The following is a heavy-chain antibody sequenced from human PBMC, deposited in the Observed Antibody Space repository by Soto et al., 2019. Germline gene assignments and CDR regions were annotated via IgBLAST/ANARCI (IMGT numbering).Heavy chain of an antibody. Sequence: EVQLLESGGGLVQPGGSLRLSCAASGFTFSSYAMSWVRQAPGKGLEWVSAISGSGGSTYYADSVKGRFTISRDNSKNTLYLQMNSLRAEDTAVYYCAKDRSFSGSYTRWVFDYWGQGTLVTVSS. D-gene: IGHD1-26*01. CDR3: AKDRSFSGSYTRWVFDY. CDR2: ISGSGGST. V-gene: IGHV3-23*01. CDR1: GFTFSSYA. J-gene: IGHJ4*02.